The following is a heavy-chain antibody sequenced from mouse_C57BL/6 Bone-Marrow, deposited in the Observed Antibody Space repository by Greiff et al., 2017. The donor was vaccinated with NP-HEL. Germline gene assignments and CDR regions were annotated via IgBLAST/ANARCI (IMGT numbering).Heavy chain of an antibody. J-gene: IGHJ4*01. CDR1: GFSLTSYG. CDR3: AITTVVAGDAMDY. D-gene: IGHD1-1*01. CDR2: IWGGGST. V-gene: IGHV2-9*01. Sequence: VQLQQSGPGLVAPSPSLSITCTVSGFSLTSYGVDWVRQPPGKGLEWLGVIWGGGSTNYNSALMSRLSISKDNSKSQVFLKMNSLQTDDTAMYYCAITTVVAGDAMDYWGQGTSVTVSS.